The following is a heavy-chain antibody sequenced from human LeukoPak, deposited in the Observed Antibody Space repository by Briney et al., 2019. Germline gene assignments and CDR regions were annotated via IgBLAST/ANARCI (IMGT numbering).Heavy chain of an antibody. D-gene: IGHD3-22*01. CDR3: ARVYDSSGYYNQNHDY. V-gene: IGHV3-21*01. CDR1: GFTFSSYS. Sequence: GGSLRLSCAASGFTFSSYSMNWVRQAPGKGREWVSSISSSSSYIYYADSVKGRFTISRDNAKNSLYLQMNSLRAEDTAVYYCARVYDSSGYYNQNHDYWGQGTLVTVSS. CDR2: ISSSSSYI. J-gene: IGHJ4*02.